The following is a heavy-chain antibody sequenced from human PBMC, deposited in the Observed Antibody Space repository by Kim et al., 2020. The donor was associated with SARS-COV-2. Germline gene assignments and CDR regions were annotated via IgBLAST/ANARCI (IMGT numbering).Heavy chain of an antibody. CDR1: GFTFSDYY. D-gene: IGHD2-8*02. CDR3: ARCQAEFVLVVYAISYFDY. CDR2: ISSSGSTI. Sequence: GGSLRLSCAASGFTFSDYYMSWIRQAPGKGLEWVSYISSSGSTIYYADSVKGRFTISRDNAKNSLYLQMNSLRAEDTAVYYCARCQAEFVLVVYAISYFDYWGQGSLVTPSS. V-gene: IGHV3-11*01. J-gene: IGHJ4*02.